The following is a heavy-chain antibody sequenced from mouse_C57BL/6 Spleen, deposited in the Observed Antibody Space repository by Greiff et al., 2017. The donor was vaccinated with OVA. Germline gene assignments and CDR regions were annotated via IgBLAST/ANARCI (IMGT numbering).Heavy chain of an antibody. CDR2: INPNNGGT. CDR1: GYTFTDYY. CDR3: ARWDYDYPIYYYAMDY. J-gene: IGHJ4*01. D-gene: IGHD2-4*01. V-gene: IGHV1-26*01. Sequence: EVQLQQSGPELVKPGASVKISCKASGYTFTDYYMNWVKQSHGKSLEWIGDINPNNGGTSYNQKFKGKATLTVDKSSSTAYMELRSLTSEDSAVYYCARWDYDYPIYYYAMDYWGQGTSVTVSS.